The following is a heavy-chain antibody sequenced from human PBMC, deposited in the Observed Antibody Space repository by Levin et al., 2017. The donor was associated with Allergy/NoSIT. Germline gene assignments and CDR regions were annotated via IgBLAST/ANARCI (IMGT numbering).Heavy chain of an antibody. CDR2: ISGSGGST. D-gene: IGHD6-6*01. V-gene: IGHV3-23*01. CDR1: GFTFSTYA. Sequence: AGGSLRLSCAASGFTFSTYAMSWVRQAPGKGLEWVSAISGSGGSTYYADSVKGRFTISRDNSKNTLYLQMSSLRADDTAVYYCVRSSSPNYYGMDVWGQGTTVTVSS. CDR3: VRSSSPNYYGMDV. J-gene: IGHJ6*02.